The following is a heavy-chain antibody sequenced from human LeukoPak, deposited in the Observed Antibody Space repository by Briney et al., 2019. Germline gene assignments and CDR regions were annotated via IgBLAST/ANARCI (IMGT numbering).Heavy chain of an antibody. CDR2: INPGSGRT. V-gene: IGHV1-46*01. CDR3: ARVADSGNYFQYFQH. CDR1: GYTFTSYF. D-gene: IGHD1-26*01. J-gene: IGHJ1*01. Sequence: ASVKVSCKASGYTFTSYFMHWVRQAPGQGLEWLGVINPGSGRTTYAQKFQGRVTMTRDTSTSTVYMELSSLRSEDTAVYYCARVADSGNYFQYFQHWGQGTLVTVSS.